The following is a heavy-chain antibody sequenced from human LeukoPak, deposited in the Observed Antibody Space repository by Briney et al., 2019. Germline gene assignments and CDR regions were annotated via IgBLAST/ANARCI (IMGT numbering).Heavy chain of an antibody. D-gene: IGHD1-26*01. CDR3: ARGGSYSDSHFFDY. CDR2: ISSGSSYT. J-gene: IGHJ4*02. Sequence: GGSLRLSCAASGFTFSDYYMNWIRQAPGKGLEWVSYISSGSSYTNYADSVKGRFTISRDNAKNSLYLQMNNLRAEDTAVYYCARGGSYSDSHFFDYWGQGTLVTVSS. V-gene: IGHV3-11*06. CDR1: GFTFSDYY.